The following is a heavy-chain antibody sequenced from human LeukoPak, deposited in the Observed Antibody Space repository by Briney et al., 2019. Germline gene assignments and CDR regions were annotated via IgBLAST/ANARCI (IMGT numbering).Heavy chain of an antibody. CDR1: GFTFSSYA. D-gene: IGHD2-2*01. J-gene: IGHJ4*02. CDR3: AKEDDIVVVSAADTPYYFDY. CDR2: ISGSGGST. V-gene: IGHV3-23*01. Sequence: GGSLRLSCAASGFTFSSYAMSWVRQAPGKGLEWVSAISGSGGSTYYADSVKGRFTISRDNSKNTLYLQMNSLRAEDTAVYYCAKEDDIVVVSAADTPYYFDYWGQGTLVTVSS.